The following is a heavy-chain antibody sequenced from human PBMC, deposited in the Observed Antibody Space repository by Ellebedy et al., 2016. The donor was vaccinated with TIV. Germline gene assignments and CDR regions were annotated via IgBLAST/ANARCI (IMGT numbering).Heavy chain of an antibody. CDR3: ASRASYGDYAVQVNPWFDP. D-gene: IGHD4-17*01. CDR1: GFNFRSYW. V-gene: IGHV3-7*01. J-gene: IGHJ5*02. Sequence: GESLKISCAASGFNFRSYWMTWVRQAPGKGLEWVAKIRQEGDEIYYVESVKGRFTISRDNAKNSLVLQMNSLRVEDTAVYYCASRASYGDYAVQVNPWFDPWGQGTLVTVSS. CDR2: IRQEGDEI.